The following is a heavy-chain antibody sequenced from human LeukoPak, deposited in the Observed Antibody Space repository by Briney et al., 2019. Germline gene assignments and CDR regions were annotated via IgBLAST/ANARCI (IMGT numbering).Heavy chain of an antibody. CDR2: ISYDGSNK. Sequence: GGSLRLSCAASGFTFSKAWMSWVRQAPGKGLEWVAVISYDGSNKYYADSVKGRFTISRDNSKNTLYLQMNSLRAEDTAVYYCFSLGYCSGGSCYQSPGWFDPWGQGTLVTVSS. J-gene: IGHJ5*02. D-gene: IGHD2-15*01. CDR3: FSLGYCSGGSCYQSPGWFDP. V-gene: IGHV3-30*03. CDR1: GFTFSKAW.